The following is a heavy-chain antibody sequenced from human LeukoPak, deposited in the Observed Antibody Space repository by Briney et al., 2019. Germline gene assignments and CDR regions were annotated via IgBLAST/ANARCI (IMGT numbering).Heavy chain of an antibody. V-gene: IGHV3-48*03. CDR1: GFTVSSYE. CDR2: INNSGSTI. CDR3: AELGITMIGGV. J-gene: IGHJ6*01. D-gene: IGHD3-10*02. Sequence: GGSLRLSCAASGFTVSSYEMNWVRQAPGKGLEWVSYINNSGSTIYYADPVRGRFTFSRTNAKNSMYLQMNSLRAEDTAVYYCAELGITMIGGVWGKGTTVTISS.